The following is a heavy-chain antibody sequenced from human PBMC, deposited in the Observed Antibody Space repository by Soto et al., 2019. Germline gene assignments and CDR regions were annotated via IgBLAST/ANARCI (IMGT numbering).Heavy chain of an antibody. J-gene: IGHJ4*02. Sequence: PGGSLRLSCAASGFTFSSYSMNWVRQAPGKGLEWVSYISSSSSTIYYADSVKGRFTISRDNAKNSLYLQMNSLRDEDTAVYYCAAKYYYDSSAPQADFDYWGQGTLVTVSS. CDR3: AAKYYYDSSAPQADFDY. CDR2: ISSSSSTI. V-gene: IGHV3-48*02. D-gene: IGHD3-22*01. CDR1: GFTFSSYS.